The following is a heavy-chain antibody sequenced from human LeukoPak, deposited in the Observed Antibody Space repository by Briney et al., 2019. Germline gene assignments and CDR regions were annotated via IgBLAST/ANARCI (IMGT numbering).Heavy chain of an antibody. CDR3: AKGPPYYYGSGLGYCGY. CDR1: GFTFDDYA. Sequence: GRSLRLSCAASGFTFDDYAMHWVRQAPGKGLEWVSGISWNSGSIGYADSVKGRFTISRDNAKNSLYLQMNSLRAEDTALYYCAKGPPYYYGSGLGYCGYWGQGTLVTVSS. J-gene: IGHJ4*02. D-gene: IGHD3-10*01. V-gene: IGHV3-9*01. CDR2: ISWNSGSI.